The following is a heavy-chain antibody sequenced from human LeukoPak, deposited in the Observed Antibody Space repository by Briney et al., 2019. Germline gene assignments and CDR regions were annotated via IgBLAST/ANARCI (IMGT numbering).Heavy chain of an antibody. J-gene: IGHJ4*02. Sequence: SETLSLTCTVSGGSISSSSYYWGWLRQPPGKGLEWIGSIYYSGSTYYNPSLKSRVTISVDTSKNQFSLKLSSVTAADTAVYYCASFDLGVVKPDYFDYWGQGTLVTVSS. D-gene: IGHD3-22*01. V-gene: IGHV4-39*07. CDR3: ASFDLGVVKPDYFDY. CDR1: GGSISSSSYY. CDR2: IYYSGST.